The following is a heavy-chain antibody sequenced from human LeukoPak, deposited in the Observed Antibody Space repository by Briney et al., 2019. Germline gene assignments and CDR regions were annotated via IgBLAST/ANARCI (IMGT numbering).Heavy chain of an antibody. V-gene: IGHV3-21*04. D-gene: IGHD4-17*01. J-gene: IGHJ5*02. CDR3: ARDEYGDYGCDR. CDR1: GFTFSSYS. Sequence: GGSLRLSCAASGFTFSSYSMNWVRQAPGKGLEWVSSISSSSSYIYYADSVKGRFTISRDNSKNTLYLQMNSLRAEDTAVYYCARDEYGDYGCDRWGQGTLVTVSS. CDR2: ISSSSSYI.